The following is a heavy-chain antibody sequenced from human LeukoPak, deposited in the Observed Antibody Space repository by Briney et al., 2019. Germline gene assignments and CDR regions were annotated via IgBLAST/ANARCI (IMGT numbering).Heavy chain of an antibody. J-gene: IGHJ3*02. CDR1: GFTFSNSD. Sequence: GGSLRLSCAASGFTFSNSDMNWVHQAPGKGLEWVSYISSSSSTIYYADSVKGRFTISRDNAKNSLYLQMNSLRAEDTAVYYCARDLFRSGSYYYGAFDIWGQGTMVTVSS. V-gene: IGHV3-48*04. D-gene: IGHD1-26*01. CDR3: ARDLFRSGSYYYGAFDI. CDR2: ISSSSSTI.